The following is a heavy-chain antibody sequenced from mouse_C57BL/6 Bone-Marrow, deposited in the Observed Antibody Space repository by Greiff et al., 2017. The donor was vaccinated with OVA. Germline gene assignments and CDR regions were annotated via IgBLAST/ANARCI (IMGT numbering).Heavy chain of an antibody. D-gene: IGHD2-1*01. J-gene: IGHJ3*01. CDR1: GYTFTDYY. V-gene: IGHV1-26*01. Sequence: EVQLQQSGPELVKPGASVKISCKASGYTFTDYYMNWVKQSHGKSLEWIGDINPNNGGTSYNQKFKGKATLTVDKSSSTAYMELRSLTSEDSAVYYCARYYGNYPWFAYWGQGTLVTVSA. CDR3: ARYYGNYPWFAY. CDR2: INPNNGGT.